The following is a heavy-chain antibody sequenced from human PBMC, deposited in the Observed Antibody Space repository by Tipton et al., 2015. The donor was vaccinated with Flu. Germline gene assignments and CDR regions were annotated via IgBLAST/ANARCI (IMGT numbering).Heavy chain of an antibody. CDR2: IHHTGTT. CDR1: GDSLASDYY. CDR3: AILRSA. V-gene: IGHV4-38-2*01. Sequence: TLSLTCSVSGDSLASDYYWGWIRQPPGRGLEWIGNIHHTGTTYYNPSLRSRVSIIRDRSKNHFSLKLSFVTAADTAVYYCAILRSAWGHGTLVTVSS. D-gene: IGHD6-25*01. J-gene: IGHJ4*01.